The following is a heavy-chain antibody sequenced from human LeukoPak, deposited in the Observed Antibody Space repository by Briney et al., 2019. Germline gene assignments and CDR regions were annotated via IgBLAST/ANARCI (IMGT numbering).Heavy chain of an antibody. CDR1: GYTTNTFG. V-gene: IGHV1-18*01. CDR2: ISPYNAYT. J-gene: IGHJ6*03. CDR3: ANVAKGRYFYYYMDV. D-gene: IGHD2-15*01. Sequence: SVKVSCKASGYTTNTFGITWVRQAPGQGLEWIGWISPYNAYTKYADRLQRRVTLTTDTSTTTSYMELRSLRSDDTALYFCANVAKGRYFYYYMDVWGKGTTVIVS.